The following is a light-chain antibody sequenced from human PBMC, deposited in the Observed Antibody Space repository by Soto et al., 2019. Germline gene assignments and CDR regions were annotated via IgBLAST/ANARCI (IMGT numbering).Light chain of an antibody. CDR1: SADVGGHNF. J-gene: IGLJ1*01. Sequence: QSALTQPASVSGSPGQSITISCTGTSADVGGHNFVSWYQQHPGKAPKLMIYEVTNRPSGVSPRFSGSKSGNTASLTISVLQAEDEADYYCSSYSTSSTLNYVFGTGTKVTV. CDR3: SSYSTSSTLNYV. CDR2: EVT. V-gene: IGLV2-14*01.